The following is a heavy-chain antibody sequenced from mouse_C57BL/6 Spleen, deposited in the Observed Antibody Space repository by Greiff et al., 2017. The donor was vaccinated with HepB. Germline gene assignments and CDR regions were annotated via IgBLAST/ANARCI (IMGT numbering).Heavy chain of an antibody. J-gene: IGHJ3*01. CDR2: IYPGDGDT. Sequence: QVQLQQSGPELVKPGASVKISCKASGYAFSSSWMNWVKQRPGKGLEWIGRIYPGDGDTNYNGKFKGKATLTADKSSSTAYMQLSRLTSEDSAVYFWARDDCSNYLAWFAYWGQGTLVTVSA. D-gene: IGHD2-5*01. CDR1: GYAFSSSW. V-gene: IGHV1-82*01. CDR3: ARDDCSNYLAWFAY.